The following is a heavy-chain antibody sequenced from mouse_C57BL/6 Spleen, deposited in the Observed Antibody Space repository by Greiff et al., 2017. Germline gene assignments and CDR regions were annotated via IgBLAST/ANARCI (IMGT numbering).Heavy chain of an antibody. D-gene: IGHD1-2*01. V-gene: IGHV1-18*01. CDR1: GYTFTAYN. Sequence: VQLQQPGPELLKPGASVKIPGKASGYTFTAYNMGWVKQSHGKSLEWIGGFNPNIGGTIYNQKFKGKATLTVDKSSRTASMEPRILTTKDTAGYYCARSHYATGFAYWGQGTLVTVSA. CDR3: ARSHYATGFAY. J-gene: IGHJ3*01. CDR2: FNPNIGGT.